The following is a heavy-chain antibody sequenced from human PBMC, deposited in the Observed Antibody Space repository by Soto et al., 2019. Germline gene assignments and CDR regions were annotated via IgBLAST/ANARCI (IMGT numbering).Heavy chain of an antibody. J-gene: IGHJ5*01. V-gene: IGHV3-53*02. Sequence: EVQLVETGGGLIQPGGSLRLSCAASGFTVSSNFMNWVRQAPGKGLEWVSVIYSGGGTYYADSVKGRFTISRDNSKNTLYLHMNSLRAEDTAVYYCVGKWFDFWGQGTLVTVSS. CDR1: GFTVSSNF. CDR3: VGKWFDF. CDR2: IYSGGGT.